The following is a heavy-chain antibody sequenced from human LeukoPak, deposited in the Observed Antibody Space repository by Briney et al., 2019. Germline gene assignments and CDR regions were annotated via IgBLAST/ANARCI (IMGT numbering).Heavy chain of an antibody. J-gene: IGHJ5*02. Sequence: KPSETLSLTCTVSGGSISSYYWSWIRQPPGKGLEWIGYISYSGSTNYNPSLKSRVTLSVDTSKNHFSLELSSVTAADTAVYYCARGAIAAAGSWFDPWGQGTLVTVSS. CDR3: ARGAIAAAGSWFDP. V-gene: IGHV4-59*01. CDR1: GGSISSYY. CDR2: ISYSGST. D-gene: IGHD6-13*01.